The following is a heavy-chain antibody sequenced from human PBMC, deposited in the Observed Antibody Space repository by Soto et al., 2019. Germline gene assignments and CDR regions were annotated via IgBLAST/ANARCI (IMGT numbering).Heavy chain of an antibody. CDR3: AKDAFKERYYFDY. CDR2: ISATGGST. D-gene: IGHD3-3*02. J-gene: IGHJ4*02. Sequence: PGGSLRLSCAASGFTFNNYAMKWVRQAPGKGLEWVATISATGGSTYYADSVKGRFTISRDNSKNTLYLQMNSLRAEDTAVYYCAKDAFKERYYFDYWGQGTLVTVSS. V-gene: IGHV3-23*01. CDR1: GFTFNNYA.